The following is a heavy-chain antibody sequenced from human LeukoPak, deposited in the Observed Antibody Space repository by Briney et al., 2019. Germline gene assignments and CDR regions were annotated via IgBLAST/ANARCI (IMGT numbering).Heavy chain of an antibody. V-gene: IGHV4-39*07. Sequence: NPSETLSLTCTVSGGSLSSSSYYWGWIRQPPGRGLEWIGNTYYSGSTFYNPSLESRVTISVDTSKNQFSLKLSSVTAADTAVYYCARLRKRGGYCSSTSCYAWYYFDYWGQGTLVTVSS. CDR2: TYYSGST. CDR3: ARLRKRGGYCSSTSCYAWYYFDY. J-gene: IGHJ4*02. D-gene: IGHD2-2*01. CDR1: GGSLSSSSYY.